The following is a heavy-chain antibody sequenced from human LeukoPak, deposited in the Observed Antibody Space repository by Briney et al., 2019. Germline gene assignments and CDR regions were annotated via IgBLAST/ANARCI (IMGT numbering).Heavy chain of an antibody. CDR2: IYTSGST. Sequence: SETLSLTCTVSGGSISSYYWSWIRQPAGKGLEWIGRIYTSGSTNYNPSLKSRVTISVDTSKNQFSLKLSSVTAADTAVYYCARANYDFWSGYLDYWGQGTLVTVSS. V-gene: IGHV4-4*07. J-gene: IGHJ4*02. CDR3: ARANYDFWSGYLDY. D-gene: IGHD3-3*01. CDR1: GGSISSYY.